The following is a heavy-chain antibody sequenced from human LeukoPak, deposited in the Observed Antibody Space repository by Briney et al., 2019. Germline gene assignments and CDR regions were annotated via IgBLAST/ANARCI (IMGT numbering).Heavy chain of an antibody. D-gene: IGHD6-19*01. V-gene: IGHV3-64*01. CDR1: GYTFRSYA. J-gene: IGHJ4*02. Sequence: GGSLRLSCAASGYTFRSYAMQWVRQAPGKGLEYVSAISSDGRITHYANSAKGRFTISRDNSKNTLYLQMGSLRADDMAVYYCGRLSGWYWLDNWGQGTLVTVSS. CDR2: ISSDGRIT. CDR3: GRLSGWYWLDN.